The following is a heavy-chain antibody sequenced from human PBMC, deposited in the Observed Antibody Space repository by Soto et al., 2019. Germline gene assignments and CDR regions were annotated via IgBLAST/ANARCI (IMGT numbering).Heavy chain of an antibody. CDR3: ARERGDLSHWYFDL. J-gene: IGHJ2*01. Sequence: EVQLVESGGGLVQPGGSLRLSCAASGFTFSSYWMSWVPQAPGKGLEWVANIKQDGSEKYYVDSVKGRFTISRDNAKNSLYLQMNSLRAEDTAVYYCARERGDLSHWYFDLWGRGTLVTVSS. CDR2: IKQDGSEK. D-gene: IGHD2-21*02. CDR1: GFTFSSYW. V-gene: IGHV3-7*01.